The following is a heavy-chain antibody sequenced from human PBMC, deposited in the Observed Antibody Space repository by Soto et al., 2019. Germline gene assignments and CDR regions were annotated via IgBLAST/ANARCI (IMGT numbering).Heavy chain of an antibody. CDR1: GFTFSSYA. D-gene: IGHD3-3*01. J-gene: IGHJ5*02. CDR3: AKDRPRSDFWSGHNWFDP. Sequence: EVQLLESGGGLVQPGGSLRLSCAASGFTFSSYAMSWVRQAPGKGLEWVSAISGSGGSTYYADSVKGRFTISRDNSKNTLYLQMNSLRAEDTAVYYCAKDRPRSDFWSGHNWFDPWGQGTLVTVSS. CDR2: ISGSGGST. V-gene: IGHV3-23*01.